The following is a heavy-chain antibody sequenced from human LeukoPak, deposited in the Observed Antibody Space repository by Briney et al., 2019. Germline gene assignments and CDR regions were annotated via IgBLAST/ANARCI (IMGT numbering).Heavy chain of an antibody. Sequence: PSETLSLTCAVSRYSISSGYYWGWIRQPPGKGLEWIGIIYHSGITYYNPSLKSRVTISGDTSKNQFSLKLSSVTAADTAVYYCARSIAEAGSGGFDNWGQGTLVTVSS. CDR1: RYSISSGYY. CDR2: IYHSGIT. J-gene: IGHJ4*02. CDR3: ARSIAEAGSGGFDN. V-gene: IGHV4-38-2*01. D-gene: IGHD6-13*01.